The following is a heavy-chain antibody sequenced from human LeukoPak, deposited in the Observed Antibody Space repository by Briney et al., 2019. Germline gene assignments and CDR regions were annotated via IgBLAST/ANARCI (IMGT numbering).Heavy chain of an antibody. D-gene: IGHD3-10*02. V-gene: IGHV3-48*03. J-gene: IGHJ6*04. Sequence: PGGSLRLSCAASGFTFGIYAMNWVRQAPGKGLEWVSYIGPSDGNIYYADSVKGRFTISRDNAKNSLYLQMNSLRAEDTAVYYCAELGITMIGGVWGKGTTVTISS. CDR2: IGPSDGNI. CDR3: AELGITMIGGV. CDR1: GFTFGIYA.